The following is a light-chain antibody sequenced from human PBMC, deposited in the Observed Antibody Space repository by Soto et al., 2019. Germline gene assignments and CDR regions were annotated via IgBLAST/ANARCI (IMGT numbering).Light chain of an antibody. CDR3: QQGHSTPYT. CDR1: QNIINY. J-gene: IGKJ2*01. CDR2: AAS. V-gene: IGKV1-39*01. Sequence: DIQMTQSPSTLSASVGDRVTITCRASQNIINYLHWYQQKPGKAPNLLINAASTLQSGVPSRFSGSGSGTEFTLTMSGLQPEDFATYYCQQGHSTPYTFGQGTKVDIK.